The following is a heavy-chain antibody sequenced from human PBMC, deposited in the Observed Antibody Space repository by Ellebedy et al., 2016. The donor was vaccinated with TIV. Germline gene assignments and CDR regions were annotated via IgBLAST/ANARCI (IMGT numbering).Heavy chain of an antibody. V-gene: IGHV4-34*01. Sequence: SETLSLXXAVYGGSFSGYYWSWIRQPPGKGLEWIGEINHSGSTNYNPSLKSRVTISVDTSKNQFSLKLSSVTAADTAVYYCARAPGDYYDSSTAFDIWGQGTMVTVSS. CDR2: INHSGST. J-gene: IGHJ3*02. CDR1: GGSFSGYY. D-gene: IGHD3-22*01. CDR3: ARAPGDYYDSSTAFDI.